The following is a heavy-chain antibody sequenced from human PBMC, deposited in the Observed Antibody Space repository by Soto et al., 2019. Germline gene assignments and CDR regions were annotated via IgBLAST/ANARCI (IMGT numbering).Heavy chain of an antibody. J-gene: IGHJ3*02. CDR3: AREWRSVRKVEEPYYGSGAEAFDI. CDR1: GDSVSSNSAA. V-gene: IGHV6-1*01. CDR2: TYYRSKWYN. D-gene: IGHD3-10*01. Sequence: TLSLTCAIFGDSVSSNSAAWNWIRQSPSRGIERLGRTYYRSKWYNDYAVSVKSRITINPDTSKNKFSLQLNSVTPEDTAVYYCAREWRSVRKVEEPYYGSGAEAFDIWGQGTMVTVSS.